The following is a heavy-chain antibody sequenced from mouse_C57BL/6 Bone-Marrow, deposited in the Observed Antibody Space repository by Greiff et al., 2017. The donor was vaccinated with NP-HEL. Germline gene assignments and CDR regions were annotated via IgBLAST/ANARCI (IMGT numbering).Heavy chain of an antibody. D-gene: IGHD2-10*02. V-gene: IGHV1-7*01. CDR3: ARTVSGY. J-gene: IGHJ2*01. CDR2: INPSSGYT. CDR1: GYTFTSYW. Sequence: VQLQESGAELAKPGASVKLSCKASGYTFTSYWMHWVKQRPGQGLEWIGYINPSSGYTKYNQKFKDKDTLTADKSSSTAYMQLSSLTYEDSAVYYCARTVSGYWGQGTTLTVSS.